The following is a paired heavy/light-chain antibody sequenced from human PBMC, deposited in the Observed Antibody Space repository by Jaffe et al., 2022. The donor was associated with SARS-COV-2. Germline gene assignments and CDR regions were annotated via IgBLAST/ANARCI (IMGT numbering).Light chain of an antibody. CDR3: QQSHSAPYT. J-gene: IGKJ2*01. CDR1: QRITRN. V-gene: IGKV1-39*01. Sequence: DIQMTQSPSSLSPSVGDRVTITCRASQRITRNLSWYQQKPGRAPKLLIYSASSLQNGVPSRFSGSGSGTDFTLTISSLQPEDFATYFCQQSHSAPYTFGQGTKLEVQ. CDR2: SAS.
Heavy chain of an antibody. CDR1: GASVSLGTYY. J-gene: IGHJ4*02. V-gene: IGHV4-61*02. D-gene: IGHD5-12*01. Sequence: QVQLQESGPGLVKSSQTLSLTCSVSGASVSLGTYYWSWIRQPAGKRLEWIGRIYTSGSTDYNPSLKSRVTISVDTSKNQFSLKLSSVTAADTAVYFCAAGYSGFDTFDYWGQGTLVTDSS. CDR3: AAGYSGFDTFDY. CDR2: IYTSGST.